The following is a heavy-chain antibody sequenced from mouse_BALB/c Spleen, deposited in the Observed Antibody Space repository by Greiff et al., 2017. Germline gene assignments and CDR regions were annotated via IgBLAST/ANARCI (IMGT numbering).Heavy chain of an antibody. CDR2: ISSGSSTI. J-gene: IGHJ2*01. CDR3: ARGDGSSPYYFDY. CDR1: GFTFSSFG. Sequence: DVMLVESGGGLVQPGGSRKLSCAASGFTFSSFGMHWVRQAPEKGLEWVAYISSGSSTIYYADTVKGRFTISRDNPKNTLFLQMTSLRSEDTAMYYCARGDGSSPYYFDYWGQGTTLTVSS. D-gene: IGHD1-1*01. V-gene: IGHV5-17*02.